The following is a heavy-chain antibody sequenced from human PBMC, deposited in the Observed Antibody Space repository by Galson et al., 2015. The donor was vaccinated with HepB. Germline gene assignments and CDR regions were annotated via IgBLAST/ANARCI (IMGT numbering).Heavy chain of an antibody. Sequence: SLRLSCAASGFTFSSYAMSWVRQAPGKGLEWVSAISGSGGSTYYADSVKGRFTISRDNSKNTLYLQMNSLRAEDTAVYYCAKGRRAGSFIDYWGQGTLVTVSS. CDR3: AKGRRAGSFIDY. V-gene: IGHV3-23*01. D-gene: IGHD6-13*01. CDR1: GFTFSSYA. CDR2: ISGSGGST. J-gene: IGHJ4*02.